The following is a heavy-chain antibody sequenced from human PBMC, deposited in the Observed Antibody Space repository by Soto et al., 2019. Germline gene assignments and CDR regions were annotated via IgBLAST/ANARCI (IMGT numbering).Heavy chain of an antibody. CDR2: ISESGDNT. CDR1: GFSFSSSA. CDR3: AKGGYTYGLDP. V-gene: IGHV3-23*01. J-gene: IGHJ5*02. D-gene: IGHD5-18*01. Sequence: GGSLRLSCAASGFSFSSSAMSWVRQAPGKGLEWVSAISESGDNTFYAGSVKGRFTISRENSNNALYLQMDTLRAEDTALYFCAKGGYTYGLDPWGQGTLVTVSS.